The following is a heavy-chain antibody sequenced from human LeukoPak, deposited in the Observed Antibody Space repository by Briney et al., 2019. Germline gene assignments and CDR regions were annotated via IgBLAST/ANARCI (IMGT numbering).Heavy chain of an antibody. CDR2: TYYRSKWYN. D-gene: IGHD5-18*01. CDR3: ARGYNYAYGY. J-gene: IGHJ4*02. Sequence: SQTLSLTCAISGDSVSSNSVAWNWIRQSPSRGLEWLGRTYYRSKWYNEYAVSVKSRVTINPDTSKNQFSLQLNSVTPEDTAVYYCARGYNYAYGYWGQGTLVTVSS. V-gene: IGHV6-1*01. CDR1: GDSVSSNSVA.